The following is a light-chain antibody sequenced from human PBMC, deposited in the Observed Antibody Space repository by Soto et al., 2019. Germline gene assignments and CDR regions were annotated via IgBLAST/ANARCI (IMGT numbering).Light chain of an antibody. CDR1: QSISSW. J-gene: IGKJ2*01. CDR3: QQYNSYQYT. CDR2: KAS. Sequence: DIQMTHSPSTLSASVGDRVTITCRASQSISSWLAWYQQKPGKAPKLLIYKASSLEGGIPSRFSGSGSETEFTLTISSLQPEDFATYYCQQYNSYQYTFGQGTKLEIK. V-gene: IGKV1-5*03.